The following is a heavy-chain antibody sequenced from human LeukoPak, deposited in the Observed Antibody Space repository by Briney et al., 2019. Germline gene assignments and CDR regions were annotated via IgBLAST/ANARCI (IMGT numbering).Heavy chain of an antibody. CDR2: INSDGSST. Sequence: GGSLRLSCAASGFTFSSYWMHWVRQAPGKGLVWVSRINSDGSSTSYADSVKGRFTISRDNSKNTLYLQMNSLRAEDTAVYYCAIMTTVTYIDYWGQGTLVTVSS. CDR1: GFTFSSYW. CDR3: AIMTTVTYIDY. V-gene: IGHV3-74*01. J-gene: IGHJ4*02. D-gene: IGHD4-17*01.